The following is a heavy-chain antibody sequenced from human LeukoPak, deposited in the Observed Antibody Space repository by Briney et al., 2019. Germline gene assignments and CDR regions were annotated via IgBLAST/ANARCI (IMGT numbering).Heavy chain of an antibody. Sequence: GGSLRLSCAASGFTFSGYWMHWVRQAPGKGLEWVANLKQDGSEKHFADSVKGRFAISRDNAENSLYLQMNSLRAEDTAMYYCARGTIAAPGTDYWGQGTLVTVSS. J-gene: IGHJ4*02. V-gene: IGHV3-7*01. D-gene: IGHD6-13*01. CDR3: ARGTIAAPGTDY. CDR1: GFTFSGYW. CDR2: LKQDGSEK.